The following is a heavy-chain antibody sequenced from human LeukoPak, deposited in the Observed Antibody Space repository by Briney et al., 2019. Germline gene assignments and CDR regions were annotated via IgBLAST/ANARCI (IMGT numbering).Heavy chain of an antibody. J-gene: IGHJ3*02. D-gene: IGHD1-26*01. CDR3: ARDSGSYYGAFDI. CDR2: IYYSGST. CDR1: GGSISSYY. Sequence: SETLSLTCTVSGGSISSYYWSWIRQPPGKGLEWIGYIYYSGSTNYNPSLKSRVTISVDTSKNQFSLKLSSVTAADTAVCYCARDSGSYYGAFDIWGQGTMVTVSS. V-gene: IGHV4-59*01.